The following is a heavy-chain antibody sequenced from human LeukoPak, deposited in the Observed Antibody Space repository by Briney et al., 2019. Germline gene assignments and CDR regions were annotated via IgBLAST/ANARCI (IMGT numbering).Heavy chain of an antibody. CDR2: INHSGGT. J-gene: IGHJ4*02. D-gene: IGHD3-10*01. CDR3: ARSQLWSPFSH. Sequence: PSETLSLTCIVYGESLRGYYCSRIRQSPGKGLEWIGEINHSGGTNYNPSLKSRVTISVDTSTNVFSLKLSSVTAADTAVYYCARSQLWSPFSHWGQGTLVTVSS. CDR1: GESLRGYY. V-gene: IGHV4-34*01.